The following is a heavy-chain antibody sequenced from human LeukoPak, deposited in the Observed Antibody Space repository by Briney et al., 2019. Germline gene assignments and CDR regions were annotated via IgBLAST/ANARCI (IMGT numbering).Heavy chain of an antibody. D-gene: IGHD6-19*01. CDR2: IYYNSST. J-gene: IGHJ4*02. V-gene: IGHV4-39*01. Sequence: SETLSLTCTVSGGSISSSNYYWGWIRQPPGKGLEWIGNIYYNSSTYYKPSLQTRVTISVDTSKNHFSLKLTSVTAADTAVYYCARHASVDGNWPRPLDYWGQGSLVTVSS. CDR1: GGSISSSNYY. CDR3: ARHASVDGNWPRPLDY.